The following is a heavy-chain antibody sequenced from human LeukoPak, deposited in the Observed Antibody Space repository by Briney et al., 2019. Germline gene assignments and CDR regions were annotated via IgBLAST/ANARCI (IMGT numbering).Heavy chain of an antibody. J-gene: IGHJ4*02. CDR3: ARDRVRGSTSWPFDY. D-gene: IGHD2-2*01. CDR2: ISSSSSYI. Sequence: GGSLRLSCAASGFTFSSYSMNWVRQAPGKGLGWVSSISSSSSYIYYADSVKGRFTISRDNAKNSLYLQMNSLRAEDTAVYYCARDRVRGSTSWPFDYWGQGTLVTVSS. V-gene: IGHV3-21*01. CDR1: GFTFSSYS.